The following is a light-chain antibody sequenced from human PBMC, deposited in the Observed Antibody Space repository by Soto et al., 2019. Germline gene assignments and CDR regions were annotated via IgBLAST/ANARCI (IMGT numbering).Light chain of an antibody. J-gene: IGKJ5*01. CDR3: QHYNSFPVT. V-gene: IGKV1-5*03. CDR1: QSIRSW. Sequence: DIQMTQSPSTLSASVGERVTITCRASQSIRSWLAWYQQKPGTVPKLLIHKASNLESGVPSRFSGSGSGTEFTLTISSLQPDDFATYYCQHYNSFPVTFGQGTRLEIK. CDR2: KAS.